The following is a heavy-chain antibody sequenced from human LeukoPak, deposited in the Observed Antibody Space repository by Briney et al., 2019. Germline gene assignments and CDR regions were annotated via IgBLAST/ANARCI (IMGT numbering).Heavy chain of an antibody. D-gene: IGHD5-24*01. V-gene: IGHV4-30-4*01. CDR1: GASISSGGYS. Sequence: SQTLSLTCTVSGASISSGGYSWNWIRQPPGKGLEWIGNIYYSRSTSYSPSLKSRLTISVDTSKNQFSLKLSSVTAADTAVYYCARDGYNSGYFDYWGQGTLVTVSS. CDR2: IYYSRST. CDR3: ARDGYNSGYFDY. J-gene: IGHJ4*02.